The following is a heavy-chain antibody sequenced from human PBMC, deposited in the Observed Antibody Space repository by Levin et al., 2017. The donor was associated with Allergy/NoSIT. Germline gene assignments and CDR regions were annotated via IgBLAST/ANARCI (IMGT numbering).Heavy chain of an antibody. D-gene: IGHD6-25*01. CDR1: GFLFNRYW. Sequence: GESLKISCAASGFLFNRYWMSWVRQAPGKGLEWVANIKEDGSEKYYVDPVKGRFTISRDNAKNSLYLQMNSLSAEDTAVYYCARDFRASGYSSDSYWGQGTLVSVSS. J-gene: IGHJ4*02. CDR2: IKEDGSEK. CDR3: ARDFRASGYSSDSY. V-gene: IGHV3-7*04.